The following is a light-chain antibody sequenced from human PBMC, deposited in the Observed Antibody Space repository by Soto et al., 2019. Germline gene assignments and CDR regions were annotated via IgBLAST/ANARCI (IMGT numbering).Light chain of an antibody. CDR3: CSYACSSTYVV. CDR1: RSDVGSYNL. V-gene: IGLV2-23*01. Sequence: QSALTQPASVSGSPGQSITISCTGTRSDVGSYNLVSWYQLHPGKAPKLMIYEGSKRPSGVSNRFSGSKSGNTASLTISGLHAEDEADYYCCSYACSSTYVVFGGGTKLTVL. CDR2: EGS. J-gene: IGLJ2*01.